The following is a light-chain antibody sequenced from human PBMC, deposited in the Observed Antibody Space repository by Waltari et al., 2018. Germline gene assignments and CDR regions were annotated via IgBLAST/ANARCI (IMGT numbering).Light chain of an antibody. Sequence: QSVLTQPPSVSAAPGQKVTIPCSGGSSHIGNYFVSWYHQLPGATPKLLIYDNNKRPSGIPDRFSASKSGTSATLDITGLQIGDEADYYCATWDNSLTAVVFGGGTKLTVL. J-gene: IGLJ2*01. CDR2: DNN. CDR3: ATWDNSLTAVV. V-gene: IGLV1-51*01. CDR1: SSHIGNYF.